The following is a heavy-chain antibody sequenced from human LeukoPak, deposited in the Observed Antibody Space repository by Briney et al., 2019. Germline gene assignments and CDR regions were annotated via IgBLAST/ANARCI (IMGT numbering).Heavy chain of an antibody. J-gene: IGHJ3*02. Sequence: SVKVSCKASGGTFSSYAISWVRQAPGQGLEWMGRIIPILDIANYAQKFQGRVTITADKSTSTAYMELSSLRSEDTAVYYCARSITIFGVVTPNAFDIWGQGTMVTVSS. CDR2: IIPILDIA. D-gene: IGHD3-3*01. CDR3: ARSITIFGVVTPNAFDI. CDR1: GGTFSSYA. V-gene: IGHV1-69*04.